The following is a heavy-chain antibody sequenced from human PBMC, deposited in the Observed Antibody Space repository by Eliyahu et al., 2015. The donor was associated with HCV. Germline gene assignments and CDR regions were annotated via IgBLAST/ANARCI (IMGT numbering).Heavy chain of an antibody. D-gene: IGHD3-3*01. CDR1: GFTVSXXY. V-gene: IGHV3-53*04. CDR3: ARDFSLDY. CDR2: IYSAXST. Sequence: EVQLVESVGGLVQPGXSLRLSCAASGFTVSXXYMXWVRQAPGKGLEWVSVIYSAXSTYYADSVKGRFTISRHKSNNTLYLQMNSLRPEDTAVYYCARDFSLDYWGQGTLVTVSS. J-gene: IGHJ4*02.